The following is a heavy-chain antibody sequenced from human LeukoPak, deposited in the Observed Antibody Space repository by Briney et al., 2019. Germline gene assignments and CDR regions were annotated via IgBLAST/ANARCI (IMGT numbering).Heavy chain of an antibody. Sequence: SETLSLTCTVSGGSISSSSYYWGWIRQPPGKGLEWIGSIYYSGSTYYNPSLKSRVTISVDTSKNQFSLKLSSVTAADTAVYYCATNSGSAGAGSIWGQGTMVAVSS. V-gene: IGHV4-39*01. J-gene: IGHJ3*02. CDR2: IYYSGST. CDR3: ATNSGSAGAGSI. CDR1: GGSISSSSYY. D-gene: IGHD1-26*01.